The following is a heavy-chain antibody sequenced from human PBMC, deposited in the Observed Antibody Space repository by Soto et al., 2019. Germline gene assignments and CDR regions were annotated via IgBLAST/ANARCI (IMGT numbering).Heavy chain of an antibody. CDR1: GFTFSSYS. D-gene: IGHD2-15*01. Sequence: EVQLVESGGGLVQPGGSLRLSCAASGFTFSSYSMNWVRQAPGKGLEWVSYISSSSNTIYYADSVKGRFTISRDNAKNSLYLQMNSLRDGDTAVYYCTRRSLAAFDYWGQGTLVTVSS. V-gene: IGHV3-48*02. J-gene: IGHJ4*02. CDR2: ISSSSNTI. CDR3: TRRSLAAFDY.